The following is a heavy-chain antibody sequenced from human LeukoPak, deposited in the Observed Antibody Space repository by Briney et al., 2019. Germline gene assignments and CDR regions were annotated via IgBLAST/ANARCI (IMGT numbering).Heavy chain of an antibody. CDR1: GYDFTTYG. J-gene: IGHJ4*02. D-gene: IGHD6-19*01. Sequence: ASVKVSCKTSGYDFTTYGITWVRQAPGQGLEYMGWIRPSNGNRNYAQKFQDRVNLTTDTSISAVYMEFRSLRSDDTAVYYCARAFSASKSCDYWGQGTLVTVSS. CDR2: IRPSNGNR. CDR3: ARAFSASKSCDY. V-gene: IGHV1-18*01.